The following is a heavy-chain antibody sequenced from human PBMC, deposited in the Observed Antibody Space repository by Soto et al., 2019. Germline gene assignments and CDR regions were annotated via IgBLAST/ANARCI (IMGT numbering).Heavy chain of an antibody. Sequence: SETLSLTCSVSGASISSGGYYWNWIRQHPGKGLEWIGYIYYSGTTYYNPSLKSRVAISVDTSKNQFSLKLSSVTAADTAVYYCAASCVGCGGFNYYGMDVWGQGTTVTVSS. J-gene: IGHJ6*02. CDR2: IYYSGTT. V-gene: IGHV4-31*03. D-gene: IGHD2-21*01. CDR3: AASCVGCGGFNYYGMDV. CDR1: GASISSGGYY.